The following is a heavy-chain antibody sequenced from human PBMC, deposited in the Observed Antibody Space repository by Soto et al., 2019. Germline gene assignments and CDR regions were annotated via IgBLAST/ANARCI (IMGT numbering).Heavy chain of an antibody. D-gene: IGHD2-21*02. CDR2: ISDPGTST. CDR1: GFTFGNYA. V-gene: IGHV3-23*01. CDR3: AKSLVTPSDAFDL. J-gene: IGHJ3*01. Sequence: GGSLRLSCAASGFTFGNYAMNWGRQAPGKGLEWISSISDPGTSTYYANSVKGRFSMSRDNSKNTLFLQMNRLGADDTAVYFCAKSLVTPSDAFDLWGRGTLVTVSS.